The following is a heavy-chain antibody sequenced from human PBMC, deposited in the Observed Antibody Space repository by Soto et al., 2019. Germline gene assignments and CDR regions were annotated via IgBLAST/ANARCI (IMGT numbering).Heavy chain of an antibody. V-gene: IGHV4-59*04. Sequence: SETLSLTCTVSGGSISSYYWNWIRQPPGKGLEWIGYIYYSGSTYYNPSLKSRVTISVDTSKNQFSLKLSSVTAADTAVYYCARVSDYYGSGSYYGYYYYYGMDVWGQGTTVTVSS. D-gene: IGHD3-10*01. CDR2: IYYSGST. CDR3: ARVSDYYGSGSYYGYYYYYGMDV. J-gene: IGHJ6*02. CDR1: GGSISSYY.